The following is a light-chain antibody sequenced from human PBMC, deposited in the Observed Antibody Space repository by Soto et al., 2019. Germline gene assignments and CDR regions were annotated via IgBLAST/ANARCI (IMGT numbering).Light chain of an antibody. CDR3: ETWDSNTHTV. V-gene: IGLV4-60*02. Sequence: QPVLTQSSSASASLGSSVKLTCTLSSGHSSYIIAWHQQQPGKAPRYLMKLEGSGSYNKGSRVPDRFSGSSSGADRYLTISNLQFEDEADYYCETWDSNTHTVFGGGTKLNVL. CDR1: SGHSSYI. CDR2: LEGSGSY. J-gene: IGLJ3*02.